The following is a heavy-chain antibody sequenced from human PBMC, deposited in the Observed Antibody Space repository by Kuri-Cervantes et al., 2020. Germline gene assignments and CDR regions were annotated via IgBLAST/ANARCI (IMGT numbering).Heavy chain of an antibody. V-gene: IGHV3-21*01. CDR1: GFTFSSYS. J-gene: IGHJ3*02. Sequence: GGSLRLSCAASGFTFSSYSMNWVRQAPGKGLEWVSSISSSSSYIYYADSVKGRFTISRDNAKDSLYLQMNSLRAEDTAVYYCARYGSGDFDIWGQGTMVTVSS. CDR2: ISSSSSYI. CDR3: ARYGSGDFDI. D-gene: IGHD3-3*01.